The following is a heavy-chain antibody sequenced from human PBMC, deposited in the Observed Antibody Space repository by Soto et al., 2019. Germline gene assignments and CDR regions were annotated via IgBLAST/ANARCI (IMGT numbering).Heavy chain of an antibody. D-gene: IGHD3-16*02. V-gene: IGHV5-10-1*01. Sequence: EVQLVQSGAEGKKPGESLRISCKGSGYSFTSYWISWVRQMPGKGLEWMGRIDPSDSYTNYSPSFQGHVTISADKSISTAYLQWSSLKASDTAMYYCARHVRDYDYVWGSYRYYYGMDVWGQGTTVTVSS. CDR1: GYSFTSYW. J-gene: IGHJ6*02. CDR2: IDPSDSYT. CDR3: ARHVRDYDYVWGSYRYYYGMDV.